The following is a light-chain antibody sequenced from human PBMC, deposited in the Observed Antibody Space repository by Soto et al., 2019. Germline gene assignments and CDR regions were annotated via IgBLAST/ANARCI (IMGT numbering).Light chain of an antibody. CDR2: GAS. V-gene: IGKV3-15*01. Sequence: SISNLSMSVGERTTVACGSSQSSSSYLAWYQQKPGQAPRLLIYGASTRATGIPARFSGSGSGTDFTLTISSLQSEDFAVYYCQQYNSWPRTFGQGTKVDIK. CDR3: QQYNSWPRT. CDR1: QSSSSY. J-gene: IGKJ1*01.